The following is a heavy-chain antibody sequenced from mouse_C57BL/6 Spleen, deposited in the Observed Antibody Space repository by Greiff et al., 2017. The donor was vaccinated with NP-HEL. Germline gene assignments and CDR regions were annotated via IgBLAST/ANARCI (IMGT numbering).Heavy chain of an antibody. CDR1: GFTFSDYG. CDR2: ISSGSSTI. J-gene: IGHJ3*01. Sequence: EVKLVESGGGLVKPGGSLKLSCAASGFTFSDYGMHWVRQAPEKGLEWVAYISSGSSTIYYADTVKGRFTISRDNAKNTLFLQMTSLRSEDTAMYYCARNSNYEAWFAYWGQGTLVTVSA. V-gene: IGHV5-17*01. CDR3: ARNSNYEAWFAY. D-gene: IGHD2-5*01.